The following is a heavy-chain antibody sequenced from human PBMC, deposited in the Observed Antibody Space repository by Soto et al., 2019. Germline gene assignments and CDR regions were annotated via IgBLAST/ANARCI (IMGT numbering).Heavy chain of an antibody. Sequence: ASVKVSCKASGYTFTSYGISWVRQAPGQGLEWMGWISAYNGNTNYAQKLQGRVTMTTDTSTSTAYMELRSLRSDDTAVSYCARDPGNYDILTGYYTLHYYYYMDVWGKGTTVTVSS. CDR2: ISAYNGNT. J-gene: IGHJ6*03. D-gene: IGHD3-9*01. V-gene: IGHV1-18*01. CDR1: GYTFTSYG. CDR3: ARDPGNYDILTGYYTLHYYYYMDV.